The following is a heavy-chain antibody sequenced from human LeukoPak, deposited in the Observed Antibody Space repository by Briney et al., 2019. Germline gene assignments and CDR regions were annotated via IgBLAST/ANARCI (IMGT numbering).Heavy chain of an antibody. J-gene: IGHJ5*02. Sequence: PSETLSLTCTVSGGSISSSSYYWGWIRQSPGKGLEWIGSAYYSGSPYYDPSLKSRVTVSVDTSKNQFSLKLSSVTAADTAVYYCASHSAEYDILTGCHSYNSFDPWGQGILVTVSS. CDR1: GGSISSSSYY. V-gene: IGHV4-39*01. CDR2: AYYSGSP. D-gene: IGHD3-9*01. CDR3: ASHSAEYDILTGCHSYNSFDP.